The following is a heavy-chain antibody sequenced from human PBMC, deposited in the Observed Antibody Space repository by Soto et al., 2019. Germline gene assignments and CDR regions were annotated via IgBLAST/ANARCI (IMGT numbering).Heavy chain of an antibody. CDR2: ISAYNGDT. CDR1: GYGFKSYA. D-gene: IGHD3-3*01. J-gene: IGHJ5*02. V-gene: IGHV1-18*01. Sequence: GASVKVSCKASGYGFKSYAISWGRQVPGQGLEWMGWISAYNGDTNDAQRFQDRVTITADTSRSIAHMELRSLRSDVTAVHFSPRAVLILSASPGNCLDRWG. CDR3: PRAVLILSASPGNCLDR.